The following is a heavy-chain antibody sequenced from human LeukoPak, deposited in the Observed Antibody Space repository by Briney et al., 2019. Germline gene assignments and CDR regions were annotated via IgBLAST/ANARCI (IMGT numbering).Heavy chain of an antibody. CDR3: ARDGDYAVAY. Sequence: GGSLRLSCAASGFTFSSYEFNWVRQAPGKGLEWVANIKPDGSEKFYVDSVKGRFTISRDNAKNSMYLEMNSLTDEDTAVYYCARDGDYAVAYWGQGTLVTVSS. V-gene: IGHV3-7*04. CDR2: IKPDGSEK. D-gene: IGHD4-17*01. CDR1: GFTFSSYE. J-gene: IGHJ4*02.